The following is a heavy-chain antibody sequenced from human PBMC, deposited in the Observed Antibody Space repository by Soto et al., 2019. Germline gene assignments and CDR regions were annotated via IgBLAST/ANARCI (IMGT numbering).Heavy chain of an antibody. CDR1: GGSISSSSYY. V-gene: IGHV4-39*01. CDR3: ARIRRDVVVVASAKRRSYDYYYVMDV. D-gene: IGHD2-2*01. CDR2: IYYSGTT. Sequence: PSETLSLTCTVSGGSISSSSYYWGWIRQPPGKGLEWVGTIYYSGTTSYNPSLKSRVTISVDASKNQFSLRLNSVTAADTALYYCARIRRDVVVVASAKRRSYDYYYVMDVRGQGTTVTVSS. J-gene: IGHJ6*02.